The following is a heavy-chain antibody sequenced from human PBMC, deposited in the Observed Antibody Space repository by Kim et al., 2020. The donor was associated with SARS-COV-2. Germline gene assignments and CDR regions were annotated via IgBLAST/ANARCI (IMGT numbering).Heavy chain of an antibody. Sequence: GGSLRLSCAASGFTFSSYAMHWVRQAPGKGLEWVAVISYDGSNKYYADSVKGRFTISRDNSKNTLYLQMNSLRAEDTAVYYCARDPYYYDSSGYYYYYYYGMDVWGQGTTVTVSS. D-gene: IGHD3-22*01. CDR3: ARDPYYYDSSGYYYYYYYGMDV. CDR2: ISYDGSNK. V-gene: IGHV3-30*04. CDR1: GFTFSSYA. J-gene: IGHJ6*02.